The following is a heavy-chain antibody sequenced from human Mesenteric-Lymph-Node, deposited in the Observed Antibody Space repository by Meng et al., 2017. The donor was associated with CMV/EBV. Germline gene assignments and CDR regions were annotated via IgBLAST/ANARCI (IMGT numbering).Heavy chain of an antibody. D-gene: IGHD1-7*01. CDR1: GGTFSSYA. CDR2: ISAYNGNT. V-gene: IGHV1-18*01. J-gene: IGHJ4*02. CDR3: ARDLVGTTVPFDY. Sequence: ASVKVSCKASGGTFSSYAISWVRQAPGQGLEWMGWISAYNGNTDYAQKFQGRVTMTTDTSTNTAHMELRSLRSDDTAVYYCARDLVGTTVPFDYWGQGTLVTVSS.